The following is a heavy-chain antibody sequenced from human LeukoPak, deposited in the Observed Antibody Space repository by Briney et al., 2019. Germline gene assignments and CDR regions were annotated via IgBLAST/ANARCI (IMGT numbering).Heavy chain of an antibody. V-gene: IGHV4-39*01. J-gene: IGHJ4*02. Sequence: SETLSLTCTVSGGSISSSSYYWGWLRQPPGKGLEWIGSIYYSGSTYYNPSLKRRVTISVDTSKNQFSLKLSSVTAADTAVYYCARPGIAAAATPYYFDYWGQGTLVTVSS. CDR3: ARPGIAAAATPYYFDY. D-gene: IGHD6-13*01. CDR2: IYYSGST. CDR1: GGSISSSSYY.